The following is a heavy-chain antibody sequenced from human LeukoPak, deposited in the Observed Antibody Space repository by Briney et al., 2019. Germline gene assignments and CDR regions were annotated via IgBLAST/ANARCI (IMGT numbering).Heavy chain of an antibody. V-gene: IGHV1-3*01. CDR3: ARVSGSQDFDY. J-gene: IGHJ4*02. Sequence: WASVKVSCKASGYTFTSYAMHWVRQASGQRLEWMGWINAGNGNTKYSQKFQGRVTITRDTSASTAYMELSSLRSEDTAVYYCARVSGSQDFDYWGQGTLVTVSS. CDR1: GYTFTSYA. D-gene: IGHD1-26*01. CDR2: INAGNGNT.